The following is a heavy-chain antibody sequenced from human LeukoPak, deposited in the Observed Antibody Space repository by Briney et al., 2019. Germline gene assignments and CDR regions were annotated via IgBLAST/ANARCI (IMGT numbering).Heavy chain of an antibody. J-gene: IGHJ4*02. CDR3: AKVFIALRYYDFWSGYSPFDY. CDR1: GFTFSSYA. CDR2: ISGSGGRT. D-gene: IGHD3-3*01. V-gene: IGHV3-23*01. Sequence: GGSLRLSCAASGFTFSSYAMSWVRQAPGKGLEWVSAISGSGGRTYYADSVKGRFTTSRDNSKNTLYLQMNSLRAEDTAVYYCAKVFIALRYYDFWSGYSPFDYWGQGTLVTVSS.